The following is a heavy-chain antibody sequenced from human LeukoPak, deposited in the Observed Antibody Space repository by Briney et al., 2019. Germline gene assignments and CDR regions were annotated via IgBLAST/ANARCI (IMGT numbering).Heavy chain of an antibody. CDR1: GYSISSGYY. D-gene: IGHD6-13*01. CDR3: ARVVGSNWYCFDY. Sequence: SETLSLTCAVSGYSISSGYYWGWIRQPPGKGLEWIGSIYHSGSTYYNPSLKSRVTISVDTSKNQFSLKLSSVTAADTAVYYCARVVGSNWYCFDYWGQGTLVTVSS. J-gene: IGHJ4*02. CDR2: IYHSGST. V-gene: IGHV4-38-2*01.